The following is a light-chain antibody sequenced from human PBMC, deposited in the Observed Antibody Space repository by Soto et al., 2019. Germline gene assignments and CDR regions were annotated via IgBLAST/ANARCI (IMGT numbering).Light chain of an antibody. CDR3: QQYHTYWT. V-gene: IGKV1-5*01. Sequence: IRMTQSPSTLSASIGDRVTITCRASQSIGAWLAWYKRQPGKAPKLLIADASNLESGVPSRFSGSGFGTEFTLTISSLQPDDFADYYCQQYHTYWTFGQGTKVEIK. J-gene: IGKJ1*01. CDR2: DAS. CDR1: QSIGAW.